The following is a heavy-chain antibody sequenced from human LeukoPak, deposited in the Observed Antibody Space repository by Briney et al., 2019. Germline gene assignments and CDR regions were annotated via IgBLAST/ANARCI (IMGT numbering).Heavy chain of an antibody. CDR3: ARGKRYSSSWFYNRFDP. J-gene: IGHJ5*02. D-gene: IGHD6-13*01. CDR1: GFTFSSYD. CDR2: IGTTGDT. Sequence: GGSLRLSCEVSGFTFSSYDMHWVRQTTGKGLEWVSGIGTTGDTHYPDSVKGRFTVSRANAKNSLYLQMNSLRAGDTAVYYCARGKRYSSSWFYNRFDPWGQGTLVTVSS. V-gene: IGHV3-13*01.